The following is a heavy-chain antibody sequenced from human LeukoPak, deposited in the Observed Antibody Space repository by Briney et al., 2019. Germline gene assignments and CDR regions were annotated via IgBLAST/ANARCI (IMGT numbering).Heavy chain of an antibody. D-gene: IGHD3-10*01. CDR2: IYYSGST. CDR1: GGSISSSSYF. Sequence: PSETLSLTCTVSGGSISSSSYFWGWIRQPPGKGLEWIGNIYYSGSTYYNPSLKSRVTISVDTSKNQFSLKLSSVTAADTAVYYCAVLVWFGEPPGNWGQGTLVTVSS. CDR3: AVLVWFGEPPGN. J-gene: IGHJ4*02. V-gene: IGHV4-39*01.